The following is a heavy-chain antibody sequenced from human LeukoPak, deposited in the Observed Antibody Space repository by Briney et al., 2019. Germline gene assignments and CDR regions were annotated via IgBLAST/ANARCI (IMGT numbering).Heavy chain of an antibody. CDR2: IYYSGST. CDR1: GASLSSYY. CDR3: ARLRGMVRGVFDS. V-gene: IGHV4-59*01. Sequence: SETLSLTCTVSGASLSSYYWSWIRQPPGKGLEWIGYIYYSGSTTYNPSLKSRVTISVDTSKNQLSLTLNSGTAADTAVYYCARLRGMVRGVFDSWGQGTLVTVSS. J-gene: IGHJ4*02. D-gene: IGHD3-10*01.